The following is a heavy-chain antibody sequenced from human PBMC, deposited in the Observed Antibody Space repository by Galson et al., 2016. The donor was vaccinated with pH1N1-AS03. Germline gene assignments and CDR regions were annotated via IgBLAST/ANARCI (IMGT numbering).Heavy chain of an antibody. CDR2: IKEDGSET. Sequence: SLRLSCAASGFTFSRYPMAWVRQTPGKGLQWVATIKEDGSETNYVESVKGRFTISRDNDKRSTYLEMNNPTVEDTAVYYCVRDGVFRSVMDVWGQGTTVTASS. D-gene: IGHD1-14*01. CDR1: GFTFSRYP. V-gene: IGHV3-7*03. CDR3: VRDGVFRSVMDV. J-gene: IGHJ6*02.